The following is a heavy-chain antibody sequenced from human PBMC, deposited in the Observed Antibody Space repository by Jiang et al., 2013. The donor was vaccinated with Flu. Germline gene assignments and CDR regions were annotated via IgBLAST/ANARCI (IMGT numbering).Heavy chain of an antibody. CDR1: GGSISSYY. J-gene: IGHJ5*02. D-gene: IGHD3-16*01. V-gene: IGHV4-59*01. Sequence: SGPGLVKPSETLSFTCTVSGGSISSYYWSWIRQPPGKGLEWIGYIYYSGSTNYNPSLKSRVTISVDTSKNQFSLKLSSVTAADTAVYYCARGPHYDYVWGRNGNWFDPWGQGTLVTVSS. CDR2: IYYSGST. CDR3: ARGPHYDYVWGRNGNWFDP.